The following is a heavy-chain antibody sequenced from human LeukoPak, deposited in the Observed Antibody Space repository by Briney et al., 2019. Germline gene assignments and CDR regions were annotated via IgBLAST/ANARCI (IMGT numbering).Heavy chain of an antibody. CDR2: INHSGST. CDR3: ARARLVATIGSHFDY. J-gene: IGHJ4*02. CDR1: GGSFSGYY. V-gene: IGHV4-34*01. Sequence: SETLSLTCAVYGGSFSGYYWSWIRQPPGKGLEWIGEINHSGSTNYNPSLKSRVTISVDTSKNQFSLKLSSATAADTAVYYCARARLVATIGSHFDYWGQGTLVTVSS. D-gene: IGHD5-12*01.